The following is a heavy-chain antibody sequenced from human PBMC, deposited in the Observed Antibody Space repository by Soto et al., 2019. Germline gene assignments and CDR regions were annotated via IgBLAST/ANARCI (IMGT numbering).Heavy chain of an antibody. V-gene: IGHV3-23*01. D-gene: IGHD3-9*01. Sequence: PGGSLRLSCAASGFTFSSYAMSWVRQAPGKGLEWVSAISGSGGSTYYADSVKGRFTISRDNSKNTLYLQMNSLRAEDTAVYYCAKDTTRLRYFDWLPPNFDYWGQGTLVTVSS. CDR3: AKDTTRLRYFDWLPPNFDY. CDR1: GFTFSSYA. J-gene: IGHJ4*02. CDR2: ISGSGGST.